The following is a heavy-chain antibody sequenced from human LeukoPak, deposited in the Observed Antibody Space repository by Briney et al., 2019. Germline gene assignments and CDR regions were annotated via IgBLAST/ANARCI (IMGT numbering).Heavy chain of an antibody. CDR3: ARDGFFGSGIVGAFDI. Sequence: SVKVSCKASGGTFSSYAISWVRPAPGQGLEWMGGIIPIFGTANYAQKFQGRVTITADESTSTAYMELSSLRSEDTAVYYCARDGFFGSGIVGAFDIWGQGTMVTVSS. D-gene: IGHD3-10*01. CDR2: IIPIFGTA. J-gene: IGHJ3*02. CDR1: GGTFSSYA. V-gene: IGHV1-69*01.